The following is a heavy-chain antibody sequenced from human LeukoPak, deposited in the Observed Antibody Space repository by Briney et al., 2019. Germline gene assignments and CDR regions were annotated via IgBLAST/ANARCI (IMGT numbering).Heavy chain of an antibody. CDR3: AKDNHHYYGSGNHFDY. J-gene: IGHJ4*02. V-gene: IGHV3-30*18. CDR2: ISYDGSNK. D-gene: IGHD3-10*01. CDR1: GFTFSSYG. Sequence: GGSLRLSCAASGFTFSSYGMHWVRQAPGKGLEWAAVISYDGSNKYYADSVKGRFTSPRDNSKNTLYLQMNSLRAEDTAVYYCAKDNHHYYGSGNHFDYWGQGTLVTVSP.